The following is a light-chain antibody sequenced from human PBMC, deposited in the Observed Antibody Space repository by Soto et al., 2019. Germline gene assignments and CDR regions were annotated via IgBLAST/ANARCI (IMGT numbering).Light chain of an antibody. CDR1: QSLLHSNGYNY. J-gene: IGKJ4*01. Sequence: DIVMTQSPLSLPVTPGEPASISCRSSQSLLHSNGYNYLDWYLQKPGQSPQLLIYLGSNRASGVPDRFSGSGLGTDFTLKISRVEAEDVGVYYCMQALQPSLTFGGGTKVEIK. CDR3: MQALQPSLT. CDR2: LGS. V-gene: IGKV2-28*01.